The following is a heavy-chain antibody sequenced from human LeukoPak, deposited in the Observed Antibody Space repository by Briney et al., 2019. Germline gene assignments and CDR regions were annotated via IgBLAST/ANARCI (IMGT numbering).Heavy chain of an antibody. Sequence: AETLSLTCTVSGYSISSGYYWGRIRQSPGKGLEWIGSIYHSGSTYYNPSLTSRVTISVDTSKNQFSLKLSSVTAADTAVYYCARWGYSYGSPVDYWGQGTLVTVSS. CDR2: IYHSGST. D-gene: IGHD5-18*01. CDR3: ARWGYSYGSPVDY. V-gene: IGHV4-38-2*02. J-gene: IGHJ4*02. CDR1: GYSISSGYY.